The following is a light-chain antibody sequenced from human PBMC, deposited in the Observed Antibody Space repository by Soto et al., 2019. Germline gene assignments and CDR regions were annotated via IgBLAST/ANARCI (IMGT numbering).Light chain of an antibody. V-gene: IGLV2-23*01. CDR1: SSDVGSYNL. J-gene: IGLJ1*01. CDR3: CSYAGSSTYV. CDR2: EGS. Sequence: QSALTQPASASGSPGQSITISCTGTSSDVGSYNLVSWYQQHPGKAPKLMIYEGSKWPSGVSNRFSGSKSGNTASLTISGLQAEDEADYYCCSYAGSSTYVFGTGTKVTVL.